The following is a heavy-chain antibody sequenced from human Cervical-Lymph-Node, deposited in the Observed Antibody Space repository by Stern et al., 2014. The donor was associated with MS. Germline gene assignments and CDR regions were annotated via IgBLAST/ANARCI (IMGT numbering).Heavy chain of an antibody. Sequence: VQLVESGAEVKKPGSSVKVSCKASGGTFSSNVISWVRQAPGQGLEWMGGIIPTLDASNYAQKFQGRVTFTADESTNTAYMELSRLRSDDTAVYYCATAGQEGYFQHWGQGTLVIVSS. V-gene: IGHV1-69*01. CDR2: IIPTLDAS. CDR1: GGTFSSNV. J-gene: IGHJ1*01. CDR3: ATAGQEGYFQH.